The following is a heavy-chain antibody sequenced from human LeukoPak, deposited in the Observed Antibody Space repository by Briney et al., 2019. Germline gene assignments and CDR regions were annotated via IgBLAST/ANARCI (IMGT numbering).Heavy chain of an antibody. J-gene: IGHJ4*02. CDR3: ARDSDYGDYFDH. CDR1: DFTFSAYT. V-gene: IGHV3-21*06. Sequence: GGSLRLSCAASDFTFSAYTMNWIRLAPGKGLEWVSSISSSRTYIYYADSVKGRFTIFRDNAKNSLYLQMNSLRAEDTALYFCARDSDYGDYFDHWGQGTLVTVSS. D-gene: IGHD4-17*01. CDR2: ISSSRTYI.